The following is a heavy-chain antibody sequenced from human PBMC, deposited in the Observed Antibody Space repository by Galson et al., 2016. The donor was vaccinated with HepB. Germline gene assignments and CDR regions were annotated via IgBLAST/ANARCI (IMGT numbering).Heavy chain of an antibody. Sequence: SETLSLTCTVSSDSLSNYYWSWIRQPSGKGLEWIGYIYYSGSTSYKPSLKSRVTISLDTSKNQFSLMIHSVTAADTAVYYCARTSGSYFYYFGMDVWGQGTTVTVSS. CDR1: SDSLSNYY. CDR2: IYYSGST. CDR3: ARTSGSYFYYFGMDV. D-gene: IGHD1-26*01. J-gene: IGHJ6*02. V-gene: IGHV4-59*08.